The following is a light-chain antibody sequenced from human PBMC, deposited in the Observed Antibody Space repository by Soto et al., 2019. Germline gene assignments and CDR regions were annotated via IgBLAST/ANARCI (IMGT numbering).Light chain of an antibody. CDR1: QSISSW. CDR2: DAS. J-gene: IGKJ1*01. CDR3: QQRNNWPWT. Sequence: DIQMTQSTSTLSASVGDRVTITCRASQSISSWLAWYQQKPGKAPKLLIYDASSLESGVPSRFSGSGSGTDFTLTISSLEPEDFAFYYCQQRNNWPWTFGQGTKVDIK. V-gene: IGKV1-5*01.